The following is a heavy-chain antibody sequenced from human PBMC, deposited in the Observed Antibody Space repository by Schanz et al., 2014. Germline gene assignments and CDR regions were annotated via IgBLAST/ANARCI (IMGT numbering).Heavy chain of an antibody. J-gene: IGHJ3*02. Sequence: QLMQSGSEVRKPGASVKVSCKASGYIFGSHGMTWVRQAPGQGPELMGWINAHTGNTQYAQKFHGRVNMTRDTVTTTVHLELTRLRTDDTAIYYCARVHIATYHYNSPGAFDIWSRVTMVAVAS. CDR1: GYIFGSHG. D-gene: IGHD3-10*01. V-gene: IGHV1-18*01. CDR2: INAHTGNT. CDR3: ARVHIATYHYNSPGAFDI.